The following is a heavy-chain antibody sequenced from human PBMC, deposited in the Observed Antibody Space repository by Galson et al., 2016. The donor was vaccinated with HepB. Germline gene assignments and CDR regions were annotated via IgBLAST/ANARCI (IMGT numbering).Heavy chain of an antibody. CDR1: GYPFSSNN. V-gene: IGHV1-18*01. J-gene: IGHJ4*02. CDR3: ARSDGGI. CDR2: IRVYNERT. Sequence: SVQVSCKASGYPFSSNNIHWVRQAPGQGLEWLGWIRVYNERTDYAHKFQGRVTMTTDTSTNTAYMDLRSLRSDDTAVYYCARSDGGIWGQGILVTVSS. D-gene: IGHD5-24*01.